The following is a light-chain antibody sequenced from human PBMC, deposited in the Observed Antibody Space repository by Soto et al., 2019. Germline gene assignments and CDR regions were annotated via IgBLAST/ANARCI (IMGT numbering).Light chain of an antibody. CDR3: QSYDSSLNGYV. CDR1: SSNIGGAYD. CDR2: ADK. Sequence: QPVLTQPPSVSGAPGQRVTISCTGSSSNIGGAYDVHWYQQLPGTAPKLLIYADKYRPSGVPDRFSGSKSGTSASLAITGLQAGDEADYYCQSYDSSLNGYVFGTGTKLTVL. J-gene: IGLJ1*01. V-gene: IGLV1-40*01.